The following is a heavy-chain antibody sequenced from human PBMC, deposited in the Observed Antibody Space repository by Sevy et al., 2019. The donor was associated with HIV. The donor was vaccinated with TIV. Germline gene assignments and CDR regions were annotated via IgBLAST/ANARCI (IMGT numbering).Heavy chain of an antibody. CDR1: GGSISSSY. D-gene: IGHD4-17*01. Sequence: SETLSLTCTVSGGSISSSYYNWIRQPPGKGLEWIGCMSYRGSTNYNPSLKSRVAISVDTSNNQFSLKLSSVTAADTAMYYCARHDYGDYVGYFDFWGQGTLVTVSS. V-gene: IGHV4-59*13. J-gene: IGHJ4*02. CDR2: MSYRGST. CDR3: ARHDYGDYVGYFDF.